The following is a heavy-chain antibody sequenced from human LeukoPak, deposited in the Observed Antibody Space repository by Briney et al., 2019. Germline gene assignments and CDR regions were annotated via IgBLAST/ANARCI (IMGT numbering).Heavy chain of an antibody. J-gene: IGHJ4*02. CDR1: GGSISSSNW. CDR2: IYHSGST. D-gene: IGHD1-1*01. CDR3: ARGIHWNLYYFDY. Sequence: SETLSLTCAVSGGSISSSNWWSWVRQPPGKGLEWIGEIYHSGSTNYNPSLKSRVTISVDKSKNQFSLKLSSVTAADTAVYYCARGIHWNLYYFDYWGQGTLVTVSS. V-gene: IGHV4-4*02.